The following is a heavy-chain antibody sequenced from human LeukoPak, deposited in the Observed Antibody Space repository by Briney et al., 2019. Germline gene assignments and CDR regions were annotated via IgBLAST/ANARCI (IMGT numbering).Heavy chain of an antibody. V-gene: IGHV3-73*01. D-gene: IGHD3-22*01. Sequence: GGSLRLSCAASGFTFSGSAMHWVRQASGKGREWVGRIRSKANSYATAYAASVKGRFTISRDDSKNTAYLQMNSLKTEDTAVYYCTSSGYYHYYYYMDVWGKGTTVTVSS. J-gene: IGHJ6*03. CDR3: TSSGYYHYYYYMDV. CDR2: IRSKANSYAT. CDR1: GFTFSGSA.